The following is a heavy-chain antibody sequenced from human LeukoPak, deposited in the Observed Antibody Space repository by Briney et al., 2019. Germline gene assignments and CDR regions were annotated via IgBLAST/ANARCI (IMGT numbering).Heavy chain of an antibody. D-gene: IGHD3-10*01. J-gene: IGHJ6*03. CDR3: ARDQGSGENYYYYMDV. V-gene: IGHV1-2*02. CDR2: INPNSGGT. CDR1: GYTFTGYY. Sequence: ASVKVSCKASGYTFTGYYIHWVRQAPGQGLEWMGWINPNSGGTNYAQKFQGRVTMTRDTSIRTAYMELSRLRSDDTAMYYCARDQGSGENYYYYMDVWGKGTTVTISS.